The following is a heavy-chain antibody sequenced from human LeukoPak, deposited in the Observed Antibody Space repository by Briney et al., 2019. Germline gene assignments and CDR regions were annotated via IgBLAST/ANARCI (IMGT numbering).Heavy chain of an antibody. CDR2: IYYSGST. D-gene: IGHD6-13*01. J-gene: IGHJ4*02. V-gene: IGHV4-31*03. Sequence: RPSETLSLTCTVSGGSISSGGNYWSWIRQHPGKGLEWIGYIYYSGSTYYNPSLKSRVTISVDTSKNQFSLKLSSVTAADTAVYYCARGLSLSWLDYWGQGTLVTVSS. CDR1: GGSISSGGNY. CDR3: ARGLSLSWLDY.